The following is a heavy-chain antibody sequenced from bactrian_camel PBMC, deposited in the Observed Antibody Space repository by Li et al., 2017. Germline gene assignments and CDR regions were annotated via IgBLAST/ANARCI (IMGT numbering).Heavy chain of an antibody. CDR1: GYSVGSYC. CDR2: IDRGSGST. J-gene: IGHJ6*01. CDR3: ATDPWRLCSAMAYFTS. V-gene: IGHV3S31*01. D-gene: IGHD4*01. Sequence: DVQLVESGGGSVQAGGSLKLSCLASGYSVGSYCVGWFRQAPGKEREGVATIDRGSGSTYYDDSVKGRFTISKDNANNTPYLQMNSLTPEDTGMYRCATDPWRLCSAMAYFTSWGQGTQVTVS.